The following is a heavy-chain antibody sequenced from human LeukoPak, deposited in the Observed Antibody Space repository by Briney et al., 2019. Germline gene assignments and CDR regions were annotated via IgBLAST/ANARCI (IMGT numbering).Heavy chain of an antibody. CDR1: GGTFSSYA. V-gene: IGHV1-69*13. Sequence: SVKVSCKASGGTFSSYAISWVRQAPGQGLEWMGGIIPIFGTANYAQKFQGRVTITADESTSTAYMELSSLRSEDTAVYYCARGAVEWDPLLHFDYWGQGTLVTVSS. J-gene: IGHJ4*02. CDR3: ARGAVEWDPLLHFDY. CDR2: IIPIFGTA. D-gene: IGHD2-2*01.